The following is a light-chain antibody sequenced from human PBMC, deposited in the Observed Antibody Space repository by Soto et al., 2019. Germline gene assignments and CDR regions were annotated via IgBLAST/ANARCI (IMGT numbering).Light chain of an antibody. CDR3: QQYGSSPTWT. CDR2: GAS. J-gene: IGKJ1*01. Sequence: EIVLTHSPGTLSLSPGERATLSCRSSQIVNNNYLAWYQQKPGQAPRLVMYGASSRATGIPDRFSASGSGTDFTLTINRLEPEDFAVYYCQQYGSSPTWTFGQGTKVDIK. CDR1: QIVNNNY. V-gene: IGKV3-20*01.